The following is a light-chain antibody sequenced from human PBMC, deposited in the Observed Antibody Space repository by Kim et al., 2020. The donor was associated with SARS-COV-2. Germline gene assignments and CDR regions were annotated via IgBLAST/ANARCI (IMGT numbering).Light chain of an antibody. V-gene: IGLV3-19*01. CDR1: SLRDSD. CDR2: GKN. CDR3: NSRHRSGRQLF. J-gene: IGLJ2*01. Sequence: SSELTQDPPVSVALGQTVTITCQADSLRDSDASWYQQRPGQAPVLVVYGKNNRPSGIPDRFSGSTSGTTSSLTIAGAQAEDEADYYCNSRHRSGRQLFFG.